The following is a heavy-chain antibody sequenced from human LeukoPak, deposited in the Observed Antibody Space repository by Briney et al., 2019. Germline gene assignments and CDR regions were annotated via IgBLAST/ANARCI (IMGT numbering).Heavy chain of an antibody. D-gene: IGHD6-6*01. CDR2: IYTRGST. Sequence: PSETLSLTCTVSGGSISSGSYYWSWSRQPAGKGLEWIGRIYTRGSTYYNPSLKSRVTISVDTSKNQCSLKLSSVTAADTAVYYCAMSTIAARLPFDYWGQGTLVTVSS. V-gene: IGHV4-61*02. J-gene: IGHJ4*02. CDR3: AMSTIAARLPFDY. CDR1: GGSISSGSYY.